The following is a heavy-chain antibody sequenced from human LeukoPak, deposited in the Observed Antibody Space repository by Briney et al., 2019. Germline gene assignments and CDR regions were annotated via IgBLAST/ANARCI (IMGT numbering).Heavy chain of an antibody. V-gene: IGHV1-69*05. J-gene: IGHJ5*02. CDR1: GGTFSSYA. Sequence: SVKVSCKASGGTFSSYAISWVRQAPGQGLEWMGAIIPIFGTANYAQKFQGRVTITTDESTSTAYMELSSLRSEDTAVYYCARLGEYCSGGSCYHWFDPWGQGTLVTVSS. CDR3: ARLGEYCSGGSCYHWFDP. D-gene: IGHD2-15*01. CDR2: IIPIFGTA.